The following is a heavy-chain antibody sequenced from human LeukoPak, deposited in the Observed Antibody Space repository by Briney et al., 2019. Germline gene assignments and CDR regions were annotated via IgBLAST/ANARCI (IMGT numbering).Heavy chain of an antibody. D-gene: IGHD2-15*01. CDR3: GSCGHFNF. V-gene: IGHV3-7*01. J-gene: IGHJ4*02. CDR1: GFTLSDYS. Sequence: GGSLRLSCAASGFTLSDYSMNWVRQAPGKGLEWVANINLGGSASLYVDSVKGRFTISRDNAKNTLYLQMSSLITEDTAVYYFGSCGHFNFWGQGTLVTVSS. CDR2: INLGGSAS.